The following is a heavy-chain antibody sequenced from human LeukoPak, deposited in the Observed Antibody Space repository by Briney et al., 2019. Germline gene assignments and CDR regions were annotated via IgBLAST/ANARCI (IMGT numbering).Heavy chain of an antibody. D-gene: IGHD3-10*01. J-gene: IGHJ6*03. Sequence: PGGSLRLSCAASGFTFSSYSMNWVRQAPGKGLEWVSSISSSSSYIYYADSVKGRFTISRDNAKNSLYLQMNSLRAEDTAVYYCARDYSGGDYDPYYYYYYYMDVWGKGTTVTVSS. CDR2: ISSSSSYI. CDR3: ARDYSGGDYDPYYYYYYYMDV. V-gene: IGHV3-21*01. CDR1: GFTFSSYS.